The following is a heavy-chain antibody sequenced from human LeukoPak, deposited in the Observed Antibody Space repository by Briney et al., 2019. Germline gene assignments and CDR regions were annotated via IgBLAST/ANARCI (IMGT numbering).Heavy chain of an antibody. J-gene: IGHJ5*02. V-gene: IGHV4-4*07. Sequence: SETLSLTCTVSGGSISSYYWSWIRQSAGKGLEWIGRIYTSGSNNHNPSLQSRVTLSADTSKNHFSLKVSSVTAADTAVYYCARVGAGGWFDAWGQGTLVTVSS. CDR2: IYTSGSN. CDR3: ARVGAGGWFDA. CDR1: GGSISSYY. D-gene: IGHD6-13*01.